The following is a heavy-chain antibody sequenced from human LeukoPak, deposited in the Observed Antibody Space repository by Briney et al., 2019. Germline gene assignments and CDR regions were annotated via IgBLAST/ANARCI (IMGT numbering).Heavy chain of an antibody. V-gene: IGHV3-11*01. CDR2: ISSSGSTI. CDR1: GFTFSDYY. J-gene: IGHJ4*02. D-gene: IGHD2-2*01. CDR3: ARDPGHYQLLYYFDY. Sequence: GGSLRLSCAASGFTFSDYYMSWIRQAPGKGLEWVSYISSSGSTIYYADSVKGRFTISRDNAKNSLYLQMNSLRAEDTAVYYCARDPGHYQLLYYFDYWGQGTLVTVSS.